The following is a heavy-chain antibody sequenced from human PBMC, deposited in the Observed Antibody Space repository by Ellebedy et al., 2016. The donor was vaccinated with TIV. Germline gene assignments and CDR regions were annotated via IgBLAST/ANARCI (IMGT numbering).Heavy chain of an antibody. V-gene: IGHV3-74*01. CDR3: ARAPSYLGDIVVVPAASLRAYYYGMDV. D-gene: IGHD2-2*01. CDR2: INSDGSRT. CDR1: GFTFSSYW. Sequence: PGGSLRLSCAASGFTFSSYWMHWVRQAPGKGLVWVSLINSDGSRTTYADSVKGRFTISRDNAKNSLYLQMNSLRAGDTAVYYCARAPSYLGDIVVVPAASLRAYYYGMDVWGQGTTVTVSS. J-gene: IGHJ6*02.